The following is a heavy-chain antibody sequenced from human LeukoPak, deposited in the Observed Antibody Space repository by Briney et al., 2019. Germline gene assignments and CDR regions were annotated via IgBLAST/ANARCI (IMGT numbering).Heavy chain of an antibody. CDR1: GFTFSSYS. CDR3: ARDSYGSYYFDY. V-gene: IGHV3-21*01. CDR2: ISGSSGYI. J-gene: IGHJ4*02. D-gene: IGHD5-18*01. Sequence: GGSLRLSCAASGFTFSSYSMNWVRQAPGKGLEWVSSISGSSGYIYYADSMKGRFTISRDNAKNSLYLQMNSLRAEDTAVYYCARDSYGSYYFDYWGQGTLVTVSS.